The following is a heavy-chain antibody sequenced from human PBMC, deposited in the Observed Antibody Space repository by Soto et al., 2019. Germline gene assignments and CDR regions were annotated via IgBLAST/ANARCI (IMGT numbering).Heavy chain of an antibody. CDR3: ARDIPRGACYLHY. CDR2: INEDGTVK. V-gene: IGHV3-7*01. CDR1: GFTFSTYW. D-gene: IGHD1-26*01. Sequence: EVQLVESGGGLVQPGGSLRLSCAASGFTFSTYWMTWVRQAPGRGLEWVANINEDGTVKGYADSVKGRFVISRDNATNSLNLQMNSLRAEDSAVYYCARDIPRGACYLHYWGQGTLVTVSS. J-gene: IGHJ4*02.